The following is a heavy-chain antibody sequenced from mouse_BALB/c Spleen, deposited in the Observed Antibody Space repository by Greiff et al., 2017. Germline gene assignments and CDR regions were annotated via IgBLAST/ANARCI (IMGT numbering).Heavy chain of an antibody. CDR2: IWAGGST. Sequence: VKLVESGPGLVAPSQSLSITCTVSGFSLTSYGVHWVRQPPGKGLEWLGVIWAGGSTNYYSALMSRLSISKDNSKSQVFLKMNSLQTDDTAMYYCATTVVADYAMDYWGQGTSVTVSS. CDR3: ATTVVADYAMDY. D-gene: IGHD1-1*01. V-gene: IGHV2-9*02. CDR1: GFSLTSYG. J-gene: IGHJ4*01.